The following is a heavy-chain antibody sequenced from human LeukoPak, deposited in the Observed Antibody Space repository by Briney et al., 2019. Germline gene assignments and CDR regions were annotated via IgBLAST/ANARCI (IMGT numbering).Heavy chain of an antibody. V-gene: IGHV3-21*01. D-gene: IGHD5-12*01. CDR3: ARVTKTIVATKLDF. J-gene: IGHJ4*02. Sequence: PGGSLRLSCAASGFTFSSYSMNWVRQAPGKGLEWVSSISSISSYILYADSVKGRFTISRDNAKNSLYLQMNSLRAEDTAVYYCARVTKTIVATKLDFWGQGTLVTVSS. CDR2: ISSISSYI. CDR1: GFTFSSYS.